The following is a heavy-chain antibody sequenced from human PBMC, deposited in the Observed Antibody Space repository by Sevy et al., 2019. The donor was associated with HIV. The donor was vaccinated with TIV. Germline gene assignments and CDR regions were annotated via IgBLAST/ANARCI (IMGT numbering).Heavy chain of an antibody. V-gene: IGHV3-23*01. CDR1: GFTFTSYA. J-gene: IGHJ6*02. CDR3: AKGYCSGGSCPRDYYYYGMDV. CDR2: ISGSGRST. D-gene: IGHD2-15*01. Sequence: GGSLRLSCAASGFTFTSYAMNWVRQAPGKGLDWVSSISGSGRSTYYADSVEGQFTISRDNSKNTLSLQMNSLRADDTAVYYCAKGYCSGGSCPRDYYYYGMDVWGQGTTVTVSS.